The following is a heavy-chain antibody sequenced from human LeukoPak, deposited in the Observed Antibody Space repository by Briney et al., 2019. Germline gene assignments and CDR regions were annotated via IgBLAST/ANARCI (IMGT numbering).Heavy chain of an antibody. D-gene: IGHD1-26*01. CDR1: GFSLDDYA. Sequence: GRSLRLSCVGTGFSLDDYAMHWVRQVPGKGLEWVSSISWDSGSQAYADSVKGRFTISRDNAKNSLFLEMNSLRPEDTAFYCCIKDMGFDLLKDAFHIWGQGTLVTVSS. CDR3: IKDMGFDLLKDAFHI. V-gene: IGHV3-9*01. J-gene: IGHJ3*02. CDR2: ISWDSGSQ.